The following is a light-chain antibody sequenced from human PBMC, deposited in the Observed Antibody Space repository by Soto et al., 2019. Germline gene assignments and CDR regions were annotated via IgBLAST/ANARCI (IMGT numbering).Light chain of an antibody. CDR1: KTDIGSSDY. CDR2: GVS. V-gene: IGLV2-14*01. Sequence: QSVLTQPASVSASPGQSITISCTGGKTDIGSSDYVSWYQQHPGKAPKLIIYGVSNRPSGTSDRFSGSKSGNTASLTISGLQDDDEADYYCSSSTSSNTLVFGGGTKLTVL. CDR3: SSSTSSNTLV. J-gene: IGLJ2*01.